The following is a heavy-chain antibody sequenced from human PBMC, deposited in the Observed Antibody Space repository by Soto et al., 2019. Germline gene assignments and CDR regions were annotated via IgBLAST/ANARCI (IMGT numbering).Heavy chain of an antibody. Sequence: EVQLVESGGGLVKPGRSLRLSCAASGLTFSSYSMKWVRQAPGKGLEWVSSISSSSSYIYYADSVKGRFTISRDNAKNSLYLQMNSLRAEDTAVYYCARDHNYDFWSGYPKIMDVWGKGTTVTVSS. J-gene: IGHJ6*04. CDR3: ARDHNYDFWSGYPKIMDV. V-gene: IGHV3-21*01. D-gene: IGHD3-3*01. CDR1: GLTFSSYS. CDR2: ISSSSSYI.